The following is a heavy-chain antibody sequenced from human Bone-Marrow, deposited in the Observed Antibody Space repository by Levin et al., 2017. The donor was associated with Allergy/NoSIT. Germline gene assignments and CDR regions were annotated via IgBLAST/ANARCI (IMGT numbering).Heavy chain of an antibody. J-gene: IGHJ5*02. CDR2: IIPMFGSA. CDR3: ARATFSDDSTTYYFQWFDP. V-gene: IGHV1-69*05. D-gene: IGHD3-22*01. Sequence: SVKVSCKASGGTFNNYAISWVRQAPGQGLEWMGGIIPMFGSANYAQKFQGRVTMTRDTSTSTVYMELTSLKSEDTAVYYCARATFSDDSTTYYFQWFDPWGQGTLVTVSS. CDR1: GGTFNNYA.